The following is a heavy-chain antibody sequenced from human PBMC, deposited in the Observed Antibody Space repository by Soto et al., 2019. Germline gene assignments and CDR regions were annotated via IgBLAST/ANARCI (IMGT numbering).Heavy chain of an antibody. J-gene: IGHJ5*02. CDR1: GGSFSSSTYY. CDR3: ARLPYDSTGYYYGA. Sequence: SETLSLTCTVSGGSFSSSTYYWGWIRQPPGKGLEWIGSMYSGGNTYYNPSLKSRVTVSVDTSKNHFSLKLASVTAADTAMYYCARLPYDSTGYYYGAWGQGTLVTVSS. V-gene: IGHV4-39*02. CDR2: MYSGGNT. D-gene: IGHD3-22*01.